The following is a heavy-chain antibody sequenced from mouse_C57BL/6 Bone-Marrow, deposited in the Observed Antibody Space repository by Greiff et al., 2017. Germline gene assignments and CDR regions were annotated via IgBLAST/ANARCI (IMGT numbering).Heavy chain of an antibody. CDR2: IDPENGDT. Sequence: VQLQQSGAELVRPGASVKLSCTASGFNIKDDYMHRVKQRPEQGLEWIGWIDPENGDTEYASKFQGKATITADTSSNTAYLQLSSLTSEDTAVYYCTTPIYYDYDLDYWGQGTTLTVSS. V-gene: IGHV14-4*01. CDR1: GFNIKDDY. CDR3: TTPIYYDYDLDY. D-gene: IGHD2-4*01. J-gene: IGHJ2*01.